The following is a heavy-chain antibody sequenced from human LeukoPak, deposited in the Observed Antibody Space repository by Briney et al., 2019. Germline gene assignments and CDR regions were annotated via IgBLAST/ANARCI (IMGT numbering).Heavy chain of an antibody. CDR2: IYYSGST. CDR3: ARVSRDGYNFDY. Sequence: KPSETLFLTCTVPGGSISSYYWSWIRQPPGKRLGWVGYIYYSGSTNYNPSLKSRVTISVDTSKNQFSLKLSSVAAAATAVYYCARVSRDGYNFDYWGQGTLVTVSS. V-gene: IGHV4-59*01. J-gene: IGHJ4*02. CDR1: GGSISSYY. D-gene: IGHD5-24*01.